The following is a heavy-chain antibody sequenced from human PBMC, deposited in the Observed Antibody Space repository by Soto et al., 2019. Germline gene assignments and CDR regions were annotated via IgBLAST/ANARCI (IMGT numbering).Heavy chain of an antibody. CDR3: ARASSVDTAVY. Sequence: SETLSLTCTVSGGSISSGGYYWSWIRQHPGKGLEWIGYIYYSGSTYYNPSLKSRVTISVDTSKYQFSLKLSSVTAADTAVYYCARASSVDTAVYWGQGTLVTVSS. CDR2: IYYSGST. J-gene: IGHJ4*02. V-gene: IGHV4-31*03. CDR1: GGSISSGGYY. D-gene: IGHD5-18*01.